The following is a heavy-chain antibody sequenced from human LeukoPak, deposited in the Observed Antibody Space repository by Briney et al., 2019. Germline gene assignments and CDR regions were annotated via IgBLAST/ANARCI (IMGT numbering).Heavy chain of an antibody. V-gene: IGHV5-51*01. Sequence: GESLKISCKGSGYSFTSYWIGWVRQMPGKGLEWMGIIYPGDSDTRYSPSFQGQVTISADKSISTAYLQWSSLKASGTAMYYCARLPSTVTTRSAFDIWGQGTMVTVSS. CDR3: ARLPSTVTTRSAFDI. CDR1: GYSFTSYW. D-gene: IGHD4-17*01. J-gene: IGHJ3*02. CDR2: IYPGDSDT.